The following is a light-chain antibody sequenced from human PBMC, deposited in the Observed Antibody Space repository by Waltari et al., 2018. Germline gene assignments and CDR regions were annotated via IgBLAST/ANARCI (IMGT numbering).Light chain of an antibody. CDR2: YDS. J-gene: IGLJ3*02. CDR1: NIGSKS. V-gene: IGLV3-21*04. Sequence: SYVLTQPPSVSVAPGKTATITCGGDNIGSKSVHWYRQKPGQAPELVTYYDSDRPSGTPERFSGSNAGSTATLTISRVEAGEEADYYCQVWDSSSDHWVFGGGTKLTVL. CDR3: QVWDSSSDHWV.